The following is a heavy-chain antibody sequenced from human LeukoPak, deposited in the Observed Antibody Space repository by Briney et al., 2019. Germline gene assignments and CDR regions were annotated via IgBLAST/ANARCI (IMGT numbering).Heavy chain of an antibody. Sequence: ASVKVSCKASGYTFTSYAISWVRQAPGQGLEWMGGIIPIFGTANYAQKFQGRVTITADESTSTAYMELSSLRSEDTAVYYCARGRVGATSRPYYFDYWGQGTLVTVSS. CDR2: IIPIFGTA. V-gene: IGHV1-69*13. J-gene: IGHJ4*02. CDR3: ARGRVGATSRPYYFDY. CDR1: GYTFTSYA. D-gene: IGHD1-26*01.